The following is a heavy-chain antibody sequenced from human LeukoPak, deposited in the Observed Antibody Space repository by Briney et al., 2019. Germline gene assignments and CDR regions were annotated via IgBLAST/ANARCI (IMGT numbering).Heavy chain of an antibody. Sequence: ASVKVSCKASGGTFSSYAISWVRQAPEQGLEWMGGIIPIFGTANYAQKFQGRVTITADESTSTAYMELSSLRSEDTAVYYCARDKGGVGVAWGQGTLVTVSS. CDR1: GGTFSSYA. D-gene: IGHD3-3*01. CDR2: IIPIFGTA. CDR3: ARDKGGVGVA. V-gene: IGHV1-69*13. J-gene: IGHJ5*02.